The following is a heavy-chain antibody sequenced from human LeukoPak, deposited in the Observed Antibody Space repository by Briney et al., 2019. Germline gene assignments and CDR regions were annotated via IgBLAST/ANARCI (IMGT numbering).Heavy chain of an antibody. CDR2: INHSGST. CDR1: GGSFSGYY. J-gene: IGHJ4*02. D-gene: IGHD3-16*02. CDR3: TRDRGIMLTFGGVIAKGAHY. V-gene: IGHV4-34*01. Sequence: SESLSLTCAVYGGSFSGYYLSWIRQPPGKGLEWIGEINHSGSTNYNPYLKSRVTISVDTSKNQFSLKLNSVTAADTALYYCTRDRGIMLTFGGVIAKGAHYWGQGTLVTVSS.